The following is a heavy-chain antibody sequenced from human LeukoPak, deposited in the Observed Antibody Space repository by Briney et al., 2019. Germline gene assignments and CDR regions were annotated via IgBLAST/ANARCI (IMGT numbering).Heavy chain of an antibody. CDR2: IGTAGDT. Sequence: GGSLRLSCAASGFTFSSYDMHWVRQATGKGLEWVSAIGTAGDTYYPGSVKGRFTIFRENAKNSLYLQMNSLRAGDTAVYYCAREGVEMATKAAFDIWGQGTMVTVSS. CDR1: GFTFSSYD. J-gene: IGHJ3*02. D-gene: IGHD5-24*01. CDR3: AREGVEMATKAAFDI. V-gene: IGHV3-13*04.